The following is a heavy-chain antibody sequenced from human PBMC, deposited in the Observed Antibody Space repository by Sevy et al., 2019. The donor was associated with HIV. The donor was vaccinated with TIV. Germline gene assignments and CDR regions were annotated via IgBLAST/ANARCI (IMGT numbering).Heavy chain of an antibody. Sequence: GGSLRLSCAASGFTFSDYYMSWIRQAPGKGLEWVSYISSSSSYTNYADSVKGRFTISRDNAKNSLYLQMNSLRAEDTAMYYCARALKGLIDAFDIWGQGTMVTVSS. CDR2: ISSSSSYT. V-gene: IGHV3-11*06. J-gene: IGHJ3*02. D-gene: IGHD3-16*01. CDR3: ARALKGLIDAFDI. CDR1: GFTFSDYY.